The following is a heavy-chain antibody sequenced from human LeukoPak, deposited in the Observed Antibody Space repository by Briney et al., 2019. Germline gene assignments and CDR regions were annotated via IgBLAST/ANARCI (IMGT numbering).Heavy chain of an antibody. CDR3: VRVGWGAFNV. J-gene: IGHJ3*01. CDR1: GASVTAGGYS. V-gene: IGHV4-30-4*07. CDR2: VSSSGRT. D-gene: IGHD6-19*01. Sequence: SETLSLTCAVSGASVTAGGYSWTWIRQPPGKRLEWIGYVSSSGRTFYNPSLKSRITISIDSSKNQFSLTLKSVTAADTAVYYCVRVGWGAFNVWGQGTMVTVSS.